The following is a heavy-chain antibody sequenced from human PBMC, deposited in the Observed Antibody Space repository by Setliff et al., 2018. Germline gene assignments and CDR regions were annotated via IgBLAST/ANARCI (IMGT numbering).Heavy chain of an antibody. V-gene: IGHV1-3*01. CDR2: ITAGYGDT. J-gene: IGHJ3*02. Sequence: ASVKVSCKASGYTSTTNALHWVRQAPGQRLEWMGWITAGYGDTKYSQKFQGRVTITRETSASTAYMELSSLRSEDTALYYCARGAVNWAAFNIWGQGTLVTVSS. D-gene: IGHD3-16*01. CDR3: ARGAVNWAAFNI. CDR1: GYTSTTNA.